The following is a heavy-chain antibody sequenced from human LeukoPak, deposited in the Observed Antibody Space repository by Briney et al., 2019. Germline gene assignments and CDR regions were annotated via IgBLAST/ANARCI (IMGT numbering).Heavy chain of an antibody. J-gene: IGHJ3*02. D-gene: IGHD3-16*01. Sequence: PGGSLRLSCAASGFTFRSYWMHWVRQAPGTGLVWVSRMNSDGSRTTYADSVKGRFTISRDNAKNTLYLQMNSLRAEDTAVYYCAREGGDTDDAFDIWGQGTMVTVSS. CDR2: MNSDGSRT. V-gene: IGHV3-74*01. CDR1: GFTFRSYW. CDR3: AREGGDTDDAFDI.